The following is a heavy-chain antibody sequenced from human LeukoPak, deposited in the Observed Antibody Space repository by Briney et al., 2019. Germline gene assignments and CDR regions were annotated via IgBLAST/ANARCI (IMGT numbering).Heavy chain of an antibody. V-gene: IGHV3-21*01. D-gene: IGHD3-9*01. Sequence: GGSLRLPCSASGFTFSRYSMNWVRQAPGKGLEWVSSISTSSSYIYYADSVKGRFTISRDNAKNSLYLQMNSLRAEDTAVYYCARDVGYYDILTGPYYYYYMDVWGKGTTVTVSS. CDR2: ISTSSSYI. CDR1: GFTFSRYS. CDR3: ARDVGYYDILTGPYYYYYMDV. J-gene: IGHJ6*03.